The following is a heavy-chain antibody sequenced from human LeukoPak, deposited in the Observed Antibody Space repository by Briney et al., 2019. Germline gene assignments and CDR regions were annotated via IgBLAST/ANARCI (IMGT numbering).Heavy chain of an antibody. V-gene: IGHV3-64D*06. Sequence: PGGSLRLSCSASGITFSSYDMRCVRQAPGKGLEYVSGISSNGGSTYYADSVKGRFTISRDNSKNTLYLQMSSLRAEDTAVYYCSLELYDCSCSYVDYWGQGSLVTVSS. J-gene: IGHJ4*02. CDR1: GITFSSYD. D-gene: IGHD3-22*01. CDR3: SLELYDCSCSYVDY. CDR2: ISSNGGST.